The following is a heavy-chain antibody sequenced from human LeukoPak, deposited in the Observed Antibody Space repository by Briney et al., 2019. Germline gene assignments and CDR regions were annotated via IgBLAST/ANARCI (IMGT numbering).Heavy chain of an antibody. Sequence: SETLSLTCAVSGYSISSGYYWGWIRQPPGKGPEWIGCIYLGGNTYYNPSLKSRVTILIDTSRNHFSLKLNSVSAADTAVYYCARVAVASVGLNWFDPWGQGALVTVSS. CDR1: GYSISSGYY. CDR2: IYLGGNT. D-gene: IGHD6-19*01. V-gene: IGHV4-38-2*01. J-gene: IGHJ5*02. CDR3: ARVAVASVGLNWFDP.